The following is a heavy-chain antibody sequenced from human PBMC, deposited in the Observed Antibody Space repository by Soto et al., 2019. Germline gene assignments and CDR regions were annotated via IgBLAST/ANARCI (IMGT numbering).Heavy chain of an antibody. CDR3: ARDLRLDS. CDR1: GGSISSGDYY. Sequence: SETLSLTCTVSGGSISSGDYYWSWIRQPPGKGLEWIAYIYYTGTTYYNPSLKSRVTISIDRSNNQFSLMLSSVTAADTAVYYCARDLRLDSWGPGTLVTVSS. J-gene: IGHJ4*02. CDR2: IYYTGTT. D-gene: IGHD2-21*02. V-gene: IGHV4-30-4*01.